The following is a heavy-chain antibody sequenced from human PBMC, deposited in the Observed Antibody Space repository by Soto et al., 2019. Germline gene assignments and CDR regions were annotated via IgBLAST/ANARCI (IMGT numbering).Heavy chain of an antibody. CDR3: ATDRGGSPFDY. D-gene: IGHD1-26*01. J-gene: IGHJ4*02. V-gene: IGHV3-33*03. CDR1: GLSFSTYG. Sequence: QVQLVESGGGVVQPGRSLRLSCVASGLSFSTYGMHWVRQAPGKGLEWVAVIWNDGRTTSYADSVKGRFTISRDNSKNTLYLQMNSLRAEDTTVYYCATDRGGSPFDYWGQGTLVTVSS. CDR2: IWNDGRTT.